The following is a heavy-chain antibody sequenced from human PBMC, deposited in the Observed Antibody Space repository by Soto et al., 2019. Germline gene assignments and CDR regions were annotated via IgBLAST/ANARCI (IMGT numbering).Heavy chain of an antibody. CDR1: GGSISSYY. J-gene: IGHJ4*02. CDR2: IYYSGST. Sequence: SETLSLTCTVSGGSISSYYWSWIRQPPGKGLEWIGYIYYSGSTNYNPSLKSRVTISVDTSKNQFSLKLSSVTAADTAVYYCARDSGNYYDSSGYVHWGQGTLVTVSS. D-gene: IGHD3-22*01. CDR3: ARDSGNYYDSSGYVH. V-gene: IGHV4-59*01.